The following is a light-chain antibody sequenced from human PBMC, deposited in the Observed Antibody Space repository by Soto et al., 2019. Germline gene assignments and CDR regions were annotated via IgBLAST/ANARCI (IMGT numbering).Light chain of an antibody. CDR1: QGSRND. CDR2: AAS. CDR3: LQDYNYQWT. V-gene: IGKV1-6*01. J-gene: IGKJ1*01. Sequence: AIQMTQSPSSLSASVGDRVTITCRASQGSRNDLGWYQQKPVKAPKLLIYAASSLQSGVPSRFIGSGYGTDFPLTISRLQPEDFATYYCLQDYNYQWTFGQGTKVEIK.